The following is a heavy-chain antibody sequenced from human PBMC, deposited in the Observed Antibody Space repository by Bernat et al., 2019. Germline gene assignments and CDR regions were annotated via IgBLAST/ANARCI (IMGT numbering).Heavy chain of an antibody. V-gene: IGHV3-53*02. D-gene: IGHD6-6*01. CDR3: AKDGAARPWPRFDY. Sequence: EVQLVETGGGLIQPGGSLRLSCAASGFTVSSNYMSWVRQAPEKGLEWVSTISHDGSTYYADSVKGRFTISKDNSKNTLYLQMDSLRAEDTAVYYCAKDGAARPWPRFDYWGEGTLITVSS. J-gene: IGHJ4*02. CDR1: GFTVSSNY. CDR2: ISHDGST.